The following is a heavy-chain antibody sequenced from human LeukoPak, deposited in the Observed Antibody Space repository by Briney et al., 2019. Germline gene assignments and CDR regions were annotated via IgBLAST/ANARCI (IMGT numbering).Heavy chain of an antibody. CDR1: GASISSYY. D-gene: IGHD2-2*01. CDR3: ARGHCSSTSCRYYYYGMDV. V-gene: IGHV4-59*01. CDR2: IYYSGST. Sequence: SETLSLTCTVSGASISSYYWSWIRQPPGKGLERLGYIYYSGSTNYNPSLKSRVTISVDTSKNQFSLKLSSVTAADTAVYYCARGHCSSTSCRYYYYGMDVWGQGTTVTVSS. J-gene: IGHJ6*02.